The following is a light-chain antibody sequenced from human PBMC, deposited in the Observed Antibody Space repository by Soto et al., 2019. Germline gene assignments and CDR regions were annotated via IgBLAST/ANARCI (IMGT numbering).Light chain of an antibody. CDR3: QQYDNSAPYT. CDR1: QSISRS. J-gene: IGKJ2*01. Sequence: EIQMTQSPSTLSVSLGEKATISCRASQSISRSLAWYQQKPGKAPKVLIYDASTLDTGIPARFSGSGSGTEFTLTISSLQSEDSAIYYCQQYDNSAPYTFGQGTKVEIK. V-gene: IGKV3-15*01. CDR2: DAS.